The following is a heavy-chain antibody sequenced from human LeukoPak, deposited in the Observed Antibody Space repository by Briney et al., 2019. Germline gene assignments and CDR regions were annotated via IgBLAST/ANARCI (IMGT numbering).Heavy chain of an antibody. V-gene: IGHV4-34*01. D-gene: IGHD3-22*01. CDR3: ARGPGYYDSSGYLYFDY. CDR1: GGSFSGYY. J-gene: IGHJ4*02. Sequence: PSETLSLTCAVYGGSFSGYYWSWIRQPPGKGLEWIGEINHSGSTNYNPSLKSRVTISVDTSKNQFSLKLSSVTAADTAVYYCARGPGYYDSSGYLYFDYWGQGTLVTVSS. CDR2: INHSGST.